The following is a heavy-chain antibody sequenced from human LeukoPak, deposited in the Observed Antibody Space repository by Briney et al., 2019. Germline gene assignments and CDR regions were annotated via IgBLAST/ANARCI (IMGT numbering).Heavy chain of an antibody. V-gene: IGHV1-69*04. D-gene: IGHD5-18*01. J-gene: IGHJ6*02. CDR1: GGTFSSYA. CDR2: IIPILGIA. CDR3: ATPGGYSYYYGMDV. Sequence: SVKVSCKASGGTFSSYAISWVRQAPGRGLEWMGRIIPILGIANYAQKFQGRVTITADKSTSTAYMELSSLRPEDTAVYYCATPGGYSYYYGMDVWGQGTTVTVSS.